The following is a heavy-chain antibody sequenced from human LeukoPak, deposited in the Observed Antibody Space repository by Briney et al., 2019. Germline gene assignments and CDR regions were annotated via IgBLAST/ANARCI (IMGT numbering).Heavy chain of an antibody. Sequence: GGSLRLSCAASGFTFDDYGMSWARQAPGKGLEWVSGINWNGGSTGYADSVKGRFTISRDNAKNSLYLQMSSLRAEDTALYYCARLGYCSSTSCYTYYYYYYYTDVWGKGTTVTVSS. V-gene: IGHV3-20*04. CDR3: ARLGYCSSTSCYTYYYYYYYTDV. CDR1: GFTFDDYG. CDR2: INWNGGST. D-gene: IGHD2-2*02. J-gene: IGHJ6*03.